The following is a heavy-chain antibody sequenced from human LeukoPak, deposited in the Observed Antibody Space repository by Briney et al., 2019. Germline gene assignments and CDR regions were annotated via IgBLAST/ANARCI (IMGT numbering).Heavy chain of an antibody. CDR3: ARAQYQLLIDY. J-gene: IGHJ4*02. D-gene: IGHD2-2*01. Sequence: PGGSLRLSCAASGFTFSSYWMHWVRQAPGKGLVWVSRINSDGSSTSYADSVKGRFTISRDNAKDTLYLQMNSLRAEDTAVYYRARAQYQLLIDYWGQGTLVTVSS. CDR2: INSDGSST. CDR1: GFTFSSYW. V-gene: IGHV3-74*01.